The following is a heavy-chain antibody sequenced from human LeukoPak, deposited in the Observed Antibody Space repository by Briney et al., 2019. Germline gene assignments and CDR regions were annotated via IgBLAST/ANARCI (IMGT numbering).Heavy chain of an antibody. V-gene: IGHV3-33*01. Sequence: GRSLRLSCAASGFTFSNYGMHWVRQAPGKGLEWVALIWYDGSNKYYTDSVKGRLTIFRDNSKDTLFLQMNGLRAEDTAVYYCAREGPRGNSQFDYWGQGTLVTVSS. J-gene: IGHJ4*02. CDR3: AREGPRGNSQFDY. CDR2: IWYDGSNK. CDR1: GFTFSNYG. D-gene: IGHD2/OR15-2a*01.